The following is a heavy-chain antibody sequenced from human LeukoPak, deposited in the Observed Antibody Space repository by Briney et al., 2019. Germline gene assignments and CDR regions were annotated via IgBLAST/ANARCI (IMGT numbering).Heavy chain of an antibody. Sequence: ASVKVSCKASGYTFTSYGISWVRQAPGQGLEWMGWISAYNGNTNYAQKLRGRVTMTTDTSTSTAYMELRSLRSDDTAVYYCARDLTGSPRTMTTVVTPLDYWGQGTLVTVSS. CDR1: GYTFTSYG. V-gene: IGHV1-18*01. CDR3: ARDLTGSPRTMTTVVTPLDY. D-gene: IGHD4-23*01. CDR2: ISAYNGNT. J-gene: IGHJ4*02.